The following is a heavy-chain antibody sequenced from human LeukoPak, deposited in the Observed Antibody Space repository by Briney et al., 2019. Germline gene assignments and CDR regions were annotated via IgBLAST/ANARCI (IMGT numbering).Heavy chain of an antibody. J-gene: IGHJ5*02. CDR3: ARGNGDWNFGRWFDP. D-gene: IGHD1-7*01. CDR1: GGAISSNY. Sequence: PSETLSLTCTASGGAISSNYWSWVRQPPVKGLEWIGYIYYSGSTNYNPSLKSRVTISVDTSKNQFSLKVTSVTAADTAVYYCARGNGDWNFGRWFDPWGQGTLVTVSS. CDR2: IYYSGST. V-gene: IGHV4-59*01.